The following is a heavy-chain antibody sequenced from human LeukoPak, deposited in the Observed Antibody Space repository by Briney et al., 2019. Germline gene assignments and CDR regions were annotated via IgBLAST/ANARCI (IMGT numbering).Heavy chain of an antibody. V-gene: IGHV3-21*01. CDR1: GFTFSSYT. D-gene: IGHD4-17*01. Sequence: GGSLRLSCAASGFTFSSYTMNWVRQAPGKGLEWVSSISSSSSNIYYADSVKGRFTISRDNAKNSLYLQMTSLRAEDTAVYHCARDYGDYGSFRDYYYYGMDVWGQGTTVTVSS. CDR2: ISSSSSNI. CDR3: ARDYGDYGSFRDYYYYGMDV. J-gene: IGHJ6*02.